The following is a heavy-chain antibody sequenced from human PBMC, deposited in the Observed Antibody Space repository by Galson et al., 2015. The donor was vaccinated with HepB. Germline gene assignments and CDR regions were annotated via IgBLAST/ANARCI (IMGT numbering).Heavy chain of an antibody. D-gene: IGHD6-19*01. CDR1: GYTFTDYY. J-gene: IGHJ4*02. V-gene: IGHV1-2*02. Sequence: TVKVSCKASGYTFTDYYLHWVRRAPGQGLEWMGWINPKTGGTKYAQTFQGRVTMTRDTSISTAYMELSRLRSDDTAVFYCASAVTGPPFLLDYWGQGTLLTVSS. CDR3: ASAVTGPPFLLDY. CDR2: INPKTGGT.